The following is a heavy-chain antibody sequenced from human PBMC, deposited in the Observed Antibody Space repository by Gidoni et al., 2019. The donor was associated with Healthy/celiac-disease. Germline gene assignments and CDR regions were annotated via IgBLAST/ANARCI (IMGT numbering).Heavy chain of an antibody. Sequence: WGRLGTVRGQEWVSAISGSGGSTYYADSVKGRFTLSRDNSKNTLYLQMSSLRAENTAVYYCAKTPRGIAVAGYYFDYWGQGTLVTVSS. V-gene: IGHV3-23*01. D-gene: IGHD6-19*01. CDR2: ISGSGGST. J-gene: IGHJ4*02. CDR3: AKTPRGIAVAGYYFDY.